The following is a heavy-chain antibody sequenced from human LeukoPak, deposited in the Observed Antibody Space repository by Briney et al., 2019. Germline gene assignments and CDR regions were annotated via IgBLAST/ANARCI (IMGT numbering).Heavy chain of an antibody. D-gene: IGHD5-12*01. CDR3: AGAKDSATSHYYDYYYTDY. Sequence: ASVTVSCKASGYTLTGYYMHWVGQAPGRGLDWMEWINPNSGGTNYAQRSQGRVTMTRDTSISTAYMELSRLRSDNTVAAYCAGAKDSATSHYYDYYYTDYWGKGTLVTVSS. CDR2: INPNSGGT. J-gene: IGHJ4*01. CDR1: GYTLTGYY. V-gene: IGHV1-2*02.